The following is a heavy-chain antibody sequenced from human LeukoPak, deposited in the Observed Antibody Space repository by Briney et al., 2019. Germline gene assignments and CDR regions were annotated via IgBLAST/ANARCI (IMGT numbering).Heavy chain of an antibody. CDR2: ISWDGGST. Sequence: GGSLRLSCAASGFTFDDYTMHWVRQAPGKGLEWVSLISWDGGSTYYADSVKGRFTISRDNSKNSLYLQMNSLRAEDTALYYCAKDYYGSGSYDYYYGMDVWGQGPRSPSP. V-gene: IGHV3-43*01. CDR1: GFTFDDYT. J-gene: IGHJ6*02. CDR3: AKDYYGSGSYDYYYGMDV. D-gene: IGHD3-10*01.